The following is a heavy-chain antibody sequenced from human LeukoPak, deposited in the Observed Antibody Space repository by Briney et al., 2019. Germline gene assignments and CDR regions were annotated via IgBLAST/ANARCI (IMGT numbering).Heavy chain of an antibody. CDR3: AKDSVVPADYYYYMDV. Sequence: GASVKVSCKASGYTFTSYGISWVRQAPGQGLEWMGIINPSGGSTSYAQKFQGRVTMTRDMSTSTVYMELSSLRSEDTAVYYCAKDSVVPADYYYYMDVWGKGTTVTISS. CDR1: GYTFTSYG. CDR2: INPSGGST. J-gene: IGHJ6*03. V-gene: IGHV1-46*01. D-gene: IGHD2-2*01.